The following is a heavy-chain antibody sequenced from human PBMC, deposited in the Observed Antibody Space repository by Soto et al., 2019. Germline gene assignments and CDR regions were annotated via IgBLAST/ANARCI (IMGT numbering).Heavy chain of an antibody. Sequence: EVQLLESGGDLVQPGGSLRLSWAASGLNFNDYAMTWVRQAAGKGLEWVSSVSTRGDITYYSDSVKGRFTISRDNSKNPPFLHMNSLRAEDTALYYCARGDRGGSGSPASYYDSGLDVWGQGTEVTASS. J-gene: IGHJ6*02. D-gene: IGHD3-10*01. CDR2: VSTRGDIT. CDR3: ARGDRGGSGSPASYYDSGLDV. V-gene: IGHV3-23*01. CDR1: GLNFNDYA.